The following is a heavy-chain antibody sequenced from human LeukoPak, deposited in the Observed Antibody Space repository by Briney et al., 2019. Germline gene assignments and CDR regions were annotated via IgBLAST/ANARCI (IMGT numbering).Heavy chain of an antibody. CDR3: ARVTGVITESPYFDY. CDR1: GGSISSGDYY. D-gene: IGHD1-14*01. V-gene: IGHV4-30-4*01. CDR2: IYYSGST. J-gene: IGHJ4*02. Sequence: PSETLSLTCTVSGGSISSGDYYWSWIRQPTGKGLEWIGYIYYSGSTYYNPSLKSRVTISVDTSKNQFSLKLSSVTAADTAVYYCARVTGVITESPYFDYWGQGTLVTVSS.